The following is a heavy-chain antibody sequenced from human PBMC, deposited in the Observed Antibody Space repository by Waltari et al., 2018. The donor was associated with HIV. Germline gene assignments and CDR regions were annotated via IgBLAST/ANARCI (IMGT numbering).Heavy chain of an antibody. CDR1: GFTFSSYS. Sequence: EVQLVESGGGLVKPGGSLRLSCAASGFTFSSYSMNWVRQSPGKGLGWVSSISSSKSYIYYADSVKGRVTISRDTVKNSLYLQMNSLRAEDTAVYYCARVSSALLEPRENHYGMDVWGQGTTVTVSS. V-gene: IGHV3-21*01. J-gene: IGHJ6*02. CDR3: ARVSSALLEPRENHYGMDV. CDR2: ISSSKSYI. D-gene: IGHD1-1*01.